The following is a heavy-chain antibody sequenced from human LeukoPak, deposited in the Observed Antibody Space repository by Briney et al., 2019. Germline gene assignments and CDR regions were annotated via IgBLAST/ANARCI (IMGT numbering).Heavy chain of an antibody. CDR3: TRDRLVRGFDY. Sequence: GGSLRLSCTTSGFTFGDFVMSWVRQAPGKGLEWVGSIRSKESGGTTEYAASVKGRFTISRDDSTSIAYLQMTSLKTEDTAVYFCTRDRLVRGFDYWGQGTLVTVSS. D-gene: IGHD3-10*01. J-gene: IGHJ4*02. CDR2: IRSKESGGTT. CDR1: GFTFGDFV. V-gene: IGHV3-49*04.